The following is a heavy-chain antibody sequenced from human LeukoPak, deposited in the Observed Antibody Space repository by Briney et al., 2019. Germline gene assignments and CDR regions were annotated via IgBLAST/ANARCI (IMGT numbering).Heavy chain of an antibody. J-gene: IGHJ4*02. D-gene: IGHD6-6*01. Sequence: GGSLRLSCAASGFTVSSNYMSWVRQAPGKGLEWVLVIHTGGTTYYSDSVKGRFTISRDNSKNTLYLQMNGLRTEDTAVYYCARGTPSYSSSQNYFDYWGQGTLVTVSS. CDR2: IHTGGTT. CDR3: ARGTPSYSSSQNYFDY. V-gene: IGHV3-66*02. CDR1: GFTVSSNY.